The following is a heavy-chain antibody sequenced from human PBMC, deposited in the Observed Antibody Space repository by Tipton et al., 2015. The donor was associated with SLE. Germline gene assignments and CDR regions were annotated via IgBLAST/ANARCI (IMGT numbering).Heavy chain of an antibody. CDR3: ARDGGVGATTNDAFDI. CDR1: GYTFTSYY. CDR2: INPNGGST. J-gene: IGHJ3*02. V-gene: IGHV1-46*01. D-gene: IGHD1-26*01. Sequence: QLVQSGAEVKKPGASLKVSCKASGYTFTSYYMHWVRQAPGQGLEWMGIINPNGGSTAYAQKFQGRVTLTRDTSTSTVYMLLSSLRSEDTAVYYCARDGGVGATTNDAFDIWGQGTMVTVSS.